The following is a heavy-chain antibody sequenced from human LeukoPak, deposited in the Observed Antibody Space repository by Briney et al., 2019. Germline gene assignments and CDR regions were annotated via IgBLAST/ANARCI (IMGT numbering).Heavy chain of an antibody. CDR2: IYYSGST. Sequence: NPSETLSLTCTVSGGSISSYYWSWIRQPPGKGLEWIGYIYYSGSTNYNPSLKSRVTISVDTSKNQFSLKLSTVTAADTAVYYCARQLVGATTSRFDYWGQGTLVTVSS. CDR3: ARQLVGATTSRFDY. D-gene: IGHD1-26*01. J-gene: IGHJ4*02. V-gene: IGHV4-59*08. CDR1: GGSISSYY.